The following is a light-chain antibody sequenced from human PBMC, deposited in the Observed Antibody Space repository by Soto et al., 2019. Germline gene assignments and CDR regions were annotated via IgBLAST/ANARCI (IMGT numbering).Light chain of an antibody. CDR2: EVS. J-gene: IGLJ3*02. CDR3: SSYTSSSWE. CDR1: SSDVGGYNY. V-gene: IGLV2-14*01. Sequence: QSALTQPASVSGSPGQSITISCTGTSSDVGGYNYVSWYQQHPGKAPKLMIYEVSNRPSGVSNRFSGSKSVNTASLTISGLQAEDEADYYCSSYTSSSWEFGGGTQLTVL.